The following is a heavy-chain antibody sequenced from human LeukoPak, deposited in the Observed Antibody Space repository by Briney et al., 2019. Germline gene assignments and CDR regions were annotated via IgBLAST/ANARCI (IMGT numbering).Heavy chain of an antibody. CDR2: ISTNGGST. Sequence: GGSLRLSCSASGCSFSTYGMHWVRQAPGKGLEYVSGISTNGGSTYYADSVKGRFTISRDNSKNTVYFQMSSLRVEDTAVYYCVKDAGDGYKYPSDYWGQGTLVTVSS. V-gene: IGHV3-64*05. J-gene: IGHJ4*02. CDR1: GCSFSTYG. CDR3: VKDAGDGYKYPSDY. D-gene: IGHD5-24*01.